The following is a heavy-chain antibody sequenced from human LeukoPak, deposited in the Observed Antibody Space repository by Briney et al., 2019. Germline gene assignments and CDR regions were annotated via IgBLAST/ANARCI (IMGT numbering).Heavy chain of an antibody. CDR2: ISWNSGSI. D-gene: IGHD1-26*01. V-gene: IGHV3-9*01. Sequence: PGRSLRLSCAASGFTFSQYAMHWVRQAPGKGLEWVSGISWNSGSIGYADSVKGRFTISRDNAKNSLYLQMNSLRAEDTALYYCAKDIGELRGLDYWGQGTLVTVSS. CDR1: GFTFSQYA. CDR3: AKDIGELRGLDY. J-gene: IGHJ4*02.